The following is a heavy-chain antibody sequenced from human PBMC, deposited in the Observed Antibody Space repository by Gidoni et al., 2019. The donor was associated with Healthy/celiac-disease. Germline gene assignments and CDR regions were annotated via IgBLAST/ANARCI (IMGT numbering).Heavy chain of an antibody. Sequence: QVQLVESGGGLVKPGGSLRLSCAPSGFSFSDYYMSWIRPAPGKGLGWVSYISSSGSTIYYADSVKGRYTISRDNAKNSLYLQMNSLRAEDTAVYYCASNIVLVPAAMYAFDIWGQGTMVTVFS. D-gene: IGHD2-2*01. V-gene: IGHV3-11*01. CDR1: GFSFSDYY. CDR2: ISSSGSTI. J-gene: IGHJ3*02. CDR3: ASNIVLVPAAMYAFDI.